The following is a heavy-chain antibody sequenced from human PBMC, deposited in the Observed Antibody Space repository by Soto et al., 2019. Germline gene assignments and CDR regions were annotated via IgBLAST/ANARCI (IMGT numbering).Heavy chain of an antibody. Sequence: QVQLVQSGAEVKKPGSSVKVSCKASGGTFSTYTITWVRQAPEQGLEWMGRIIPIFGIINYAQKFQGRVTISADKFTGTAYMELTGLRSDDTAVYYCAGDPDSHYNDSHASSYPWGQGTLVTVSS. V-gene: IGHV1-69*08. CDR1: GGTFSTYT. CDR2: IIPIFGII. D-gene: IGHD4-4*01. J-gene: IGHJ5*02. CDR3: AGDPDSHYNDSHASSYP.